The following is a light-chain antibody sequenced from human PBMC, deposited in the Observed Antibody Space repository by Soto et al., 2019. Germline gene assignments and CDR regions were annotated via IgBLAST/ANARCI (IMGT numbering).Light chain of an antibody. J-gene: IGKJ4*01. CDR1: QSISNY. CDR2: AAS. V-gene: IGKV1-39*01. Sequence: DIQMTQSPSSLSASVGDRVTITCRASQSISNYLNWYQQKPGKAPNLLIYAASSLQSGVPSRFTGNGSGTDFTLTIASLQPEDFATYFCHQSYSAPPAFGGGTKVQIK. CDR3: HQSYSAPPA.